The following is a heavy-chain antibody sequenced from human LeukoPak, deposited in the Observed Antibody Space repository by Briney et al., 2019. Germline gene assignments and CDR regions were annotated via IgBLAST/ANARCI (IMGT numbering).Heavy chain of an antibody. CDR1: GFTFSSYA. J-gene: IGHJ4*02. D-gene: IGHD4-23*01. Sequence: SGGSLRLSCAASGFTFSSYAMSWVRQAPGKGLEWVSAISGSGGSTYYADSVKGRFTISRDNSKNTLYLQMNSLRAEDTAVYHCAKDPTTVVTQVGDYWGQGTLVTVSS. V-gene: IGHV3-23*01. CDR2: ISGSGGST. CDR3: AKDPTTVVTQVGDY.